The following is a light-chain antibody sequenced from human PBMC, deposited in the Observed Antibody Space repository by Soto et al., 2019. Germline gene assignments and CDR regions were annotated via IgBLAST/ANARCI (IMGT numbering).Light chain of an antibody. V-gene: IGLV1-44*01. CDR2: SNN. J-gene: IGLJ2*01. CDR3: ASYTTTSTLV. CDR1: RSNIGSNT. Sequence: QSVLTQPPSASGTPGQRVTISCSGSRSNIGSNTVNWYQQLPGTAPKLLIYSNNQRPSGVPDRFSGSKSGTSASLAISGLQSEDEADYSCASYTTTSTLVFGGGTKVTVL.